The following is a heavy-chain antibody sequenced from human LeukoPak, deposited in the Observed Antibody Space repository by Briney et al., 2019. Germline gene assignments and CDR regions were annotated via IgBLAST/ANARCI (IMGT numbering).Heavy chain of an antibody. D-gene: IGHD2-15*01. CDR1: GFTFSSYA. Sequence: PGGSLRLSCAASGFTFSSYAMSWVRQAPGKGLEWVSAISGSGGSTYYVDSVKGRFTISRDNSKNTLYLQMNSLRAEDTAVYYCAKGTIVVVVAAFDYWGQGTLVTVSS. V-gene: IGHV3-23*01. J-gene: IGHJ4*02. CDR2: ISGSGGST. CDR3: AKGTIVVVVAAFDY.